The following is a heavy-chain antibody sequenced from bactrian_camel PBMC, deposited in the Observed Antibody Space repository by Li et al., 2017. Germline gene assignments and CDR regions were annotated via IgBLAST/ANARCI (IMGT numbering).Heavy chain of an antibody. D-gene: IGHD1*01. CDR1: GYTDSNAY. CDR2: IYTGDDST. V-gene: IGHV3S28*01. J-gene: IGHJ4*01. Sequence: QLVESGGGSVQAGGSLRLSCAASGYTDSNAYMGWVRQAPGKEREAVVVIYTGDDSTYYADSVKGRFTISKYTANSTLNLLMNNLKPDDTAMYFCAAGRGAPCNAEILARSEIWGQGTQVTVS. CDR3: AAGRGAPCNAEILARSEI.